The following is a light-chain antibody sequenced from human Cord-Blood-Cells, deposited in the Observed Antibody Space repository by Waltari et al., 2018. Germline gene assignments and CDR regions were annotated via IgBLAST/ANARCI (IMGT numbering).Light chain of an antibody. CDR2: GAS. Sequence: DIELPQSPGTLSLSPGERPTLYCRASQSVSSSYLAWYQQKPGQAPRLLIYGASSRATGMPDRFSGSGSGTDFTLTISRLEPEDFAVYYCQQYGSSPMYTFGQGTKLEIK. V-gene: IGKV3-20*01. CDR3: QQYGSSPMYT. J-gene: IGKJ2*01. CDR1: QSVSSSY.